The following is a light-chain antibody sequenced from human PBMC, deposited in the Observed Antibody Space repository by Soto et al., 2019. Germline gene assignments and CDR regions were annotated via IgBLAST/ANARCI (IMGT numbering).Light chain of an antibody. CDR1: QGVTSD. Sequence: EIVMTQSPATLSVSPGERATLSCRASQGVTSDLAWYQHKPGQVPRLLIYGASTGATGIPARFSGSGSGTEFTLTINSLHSEDFAIYYCQQYNSWPITFGGGTKVEI. CDR3: QQYNSWPIT. J-gene: IGKJ4*01. CDR2: GAS. V-gene: IGKV3-15*01.